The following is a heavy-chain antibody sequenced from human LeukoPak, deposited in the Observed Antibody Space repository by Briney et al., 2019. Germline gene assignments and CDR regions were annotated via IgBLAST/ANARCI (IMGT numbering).Heavy chain of an antibody. J-gene: IGHJ5*02. D-gene: IGHD3-10*01. Sequence: ASVTVSCTASGYTFTSYAMNWVRQAPGQGLEWMGWINTNTGNPTYAQGFTGRFVFSLDTSVSTAYLQISSLKAEDTAVYYCARVSNYYGSGSYSKGDWFDPWGQGTLVTVSS. CDR2: INTNTGNP. CDR3: ARVSNYYGSGSYSKGDWFDP. V-gene: IGHV7-4-1*02. CDR1: GYTFTSYA.